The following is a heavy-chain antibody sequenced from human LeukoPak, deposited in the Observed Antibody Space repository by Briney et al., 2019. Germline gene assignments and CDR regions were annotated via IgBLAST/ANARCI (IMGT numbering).Heavy chain of an antibody. CDR2: ISAYNGNT. CDR3: ARDQPRELPPFDY. V-gene: IGHV1-18*01. Sequence: ASVKVSCKASGGTFSSYAISWVRRAPGQGLEWMGWISAYNGNTYYAQKLQGRLTMTTDTSTSTAYMELRSLRSDDTAVYYCARDQPRELPPFDYWGQGTLVTVSS. J-gene: IGHJ4*02. D-gene: IGHD1-26*01. CDR1: GGTFSSYA.